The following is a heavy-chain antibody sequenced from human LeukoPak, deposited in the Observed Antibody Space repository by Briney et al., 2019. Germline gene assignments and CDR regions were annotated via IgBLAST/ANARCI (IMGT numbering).Heavy chain of an antibody. V-gene: IGHV3-33*08. D-gene: IGHD2-21*01. CDR3: ARAYGSRWGSYYYGMDV. Sequence: PGGSLRLSCAASGFTFSSYGMHWVRQAPGKGLEWVAVIWHDGDYKYYADSVKGRFTISRDNSNNTLYMQMNSLTAEDTAVYYCARAYGSRWGSYYYGMDVWGQGTTVAVSS. J-gene: IGHJ6*02. CDR2: IWHDGDYK. CDR1: GFTFSSYG.